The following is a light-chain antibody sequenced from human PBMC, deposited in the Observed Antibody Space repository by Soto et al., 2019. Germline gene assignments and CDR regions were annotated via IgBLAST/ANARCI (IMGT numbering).Light chain of an antibody. CDR2: GAF. V-gene: IGKV3-11*01. CDR1: PSVTNF. J-gene: IGKJ5*01. CDR3: QQRNVWPPVT. Sequence: PGERATLSCRASPSVTNFLAWYQQKPGQAPRLLIYGAFNRAAGIPARFSGSGSGTDFTLTISSLEPEDSAVYYCQQRNVWPPVTFGQGTRLEI.